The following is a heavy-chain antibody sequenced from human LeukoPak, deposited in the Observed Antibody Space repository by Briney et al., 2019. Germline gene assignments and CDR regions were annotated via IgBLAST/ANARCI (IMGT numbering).Heavy chain of an antibody. V-gene: IGHV4-30-4*08. CDR3: ARVDNGSGSYYYYYYGMDV. J-gene: IGHJ6*02. CDR1: GGSISSGGYY. Sequence: SETLSLTCTVSGGSISSGGYYWSWIRQHPGKGLEWIGYIYYSGSTYYNPSLKSRVTISVDTSKNQFSLKLSSVTAADTAVYYCARVDNGSGSYYYYYYGMDVWGQGTTVTVSS. CDR2: IYYSGST. D-gene: IGHD3-10*01.